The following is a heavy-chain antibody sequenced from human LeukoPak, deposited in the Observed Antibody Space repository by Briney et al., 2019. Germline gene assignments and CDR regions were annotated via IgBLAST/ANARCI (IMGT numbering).Heavy chain of an antibody. D-gene: IGHD4-17*01. Sequence: GGSLRLSCAASGFTFSSYAMSWVRQAPGKGLEWVSAISGSDGSTYYADSVKGRFTISRDNSKNTLYLQMNSLRAEDTAVYYCARDASGDYLFDYWGQGTLVTVSS. J-gene: IGHJ4*02. V-gene: IGHV3-23*01. CDR1: GFTFSSYA. CDR2: ISGSDGST. CDR3: ARDASGDYLFDY.